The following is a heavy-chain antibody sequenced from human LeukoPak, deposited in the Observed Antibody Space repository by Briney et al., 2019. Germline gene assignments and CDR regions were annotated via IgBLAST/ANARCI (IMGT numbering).Heavy chain of an antibody. CDR3: ARTNYVTSWGENYYYYYYMEV. V-gene: IGHV1-69*05. Sequence: SVKVSCKASEGTFSSYAISWVRQAPGQGLEWMGGIIPIFGTANYAQKFQGRVTITTDESTSTAYMELSSLRSEDTAVYYCARTNYVTSWGENYYYYYYMEVWGKGTTVTVSS. J-gene: IGHJ6*03. CDR1: EGTFSSYA. CDR2: IIPIFGTA. D-gene: IGHD3-10*02.